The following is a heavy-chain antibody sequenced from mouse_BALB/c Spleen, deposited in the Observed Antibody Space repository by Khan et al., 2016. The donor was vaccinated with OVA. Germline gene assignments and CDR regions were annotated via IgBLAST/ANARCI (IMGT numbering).Heavy chain of an antibody. CDR3: AKGVWSYYFALDY. V-gene: IGHV2-6-5*01. J-gene: IGHJ4*01. CDR1: GFSLTDYG. CDR2: IWGGGTT. D-gene: IGHD2-10*02. Sequence: QVQLKESGPGLVAPSQNLSITCTVSGFSLTDYGVSWIRQPPGKGLEWLGVIWGGGTTSYNSALNSRLIISKDNSKSQVFLKMNSLQTDDTAMYYCAKGVWSYYFALDYWGQGTSVTVSS.